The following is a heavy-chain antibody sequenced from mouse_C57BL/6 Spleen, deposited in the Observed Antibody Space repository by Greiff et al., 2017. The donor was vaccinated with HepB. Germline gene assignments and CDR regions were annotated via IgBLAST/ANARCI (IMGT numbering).Heavy chain of an antibody. J-gene: IGHJ4*01. CDR1: GFTFTDYY. CDR3: ARKLGPYAMDY. CDR2: IRNKANGYTT. V-gene: IGHV7-3*01. D-gene: IGHD4-1*01. Sequence: VQLKESGGGLVQPGGSLSLSCAASGFTFTDYYMSWVRQPPGKALEWLGFIRNKANGYTTEYSASVKGRFTISRDNSQSILYLQMNALRAEDSATYYCARKLGPYAMDYWGQGTSVTVSS.